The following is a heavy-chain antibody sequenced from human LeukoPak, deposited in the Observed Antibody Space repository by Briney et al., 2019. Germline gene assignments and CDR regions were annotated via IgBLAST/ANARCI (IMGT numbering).Heavy chain of an antibody. Sequence: SETLSLTCNVSGGSISSNDYYWGWIRQPPGKGLEWIGSIYHRGITHYTPSLKSRVTISVDTSKNQFSLTLTSVTAADTAVYYCAGQNIPTPHDYWGQGTQVTVSS. CDR1: GGSISSNDYY. CDR3: AGQNIPTPHDY. D-gene: IGHD2-2*02. CDR2: IYHRGIT. J-gene: IGHJ4*02. V-gene: IGHV4-39*07.